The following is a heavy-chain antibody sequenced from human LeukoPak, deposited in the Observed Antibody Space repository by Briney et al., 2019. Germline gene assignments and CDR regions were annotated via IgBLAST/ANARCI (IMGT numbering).Heavy chain of an antibody. J-gene: IGHJ2*01. CDR1: GFTVSSNY. CDR3: ASMESWMMDRGVTTPYWYFDL. CDR2: IYSGGSA. Sequence: GGSLRLSCAASGFTVSSNYMSWVRQAPGKGLEWVSVIYSGGSAYYADSVKGRFTISRDNSKNTLYLQMNSLRAEDTAVYYCASMESWMMDRGVTTPYWYFDLWGRGTLVTVSS. D-gene: IGHD3-10*01. V-gene: IGHV3-53*01.